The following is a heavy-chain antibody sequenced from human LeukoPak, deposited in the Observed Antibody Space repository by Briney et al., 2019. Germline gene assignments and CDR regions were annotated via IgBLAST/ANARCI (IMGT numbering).Heavy chain of an antibody. CDR1: GGSLSAYY. D-gene: IGHD3-10*01. Sequence: PSETLSLTCAVYGGSLSAYYWSWIRQPPGQGLGWIGEIDHFVRTNYNPSLKSRPTVSLDTSNNHFSLRLTSVTAADTAVYYCARCWRGQTMVRGIKGVVHDNWFDPWGLGTLVTVSS. CDR3: ARCWRGQTMVRGIKGVVHDNWFDP. V-gene: IGHV4-34*01. CDR2: IDHFVRT. J-gene: IGHJ5*02.